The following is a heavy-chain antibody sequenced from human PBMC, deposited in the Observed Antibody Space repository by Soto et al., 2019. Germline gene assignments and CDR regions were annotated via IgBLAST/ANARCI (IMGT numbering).Heavy chain of an antibody. D-gene: IGHD1-7*01. V-gene: IGHV1-18*01. CDR1: GYTFIHFG. Sequence: QIQLVQSETEVKEPGASVKVSCKTSGYTFIHFGISWVRQAPGQGLEWMGWISPFNGHTHYAQTFQGRVTLTTDTSTATAFLELRSLRSDDTAVYYCAREPPIPTAVLNYFDPWGRGTLVTVSS. CDR3: AREPPIPTAVLNYFDP. J-gene: IGHJ5*02. CDR2: ISPFNGHT.